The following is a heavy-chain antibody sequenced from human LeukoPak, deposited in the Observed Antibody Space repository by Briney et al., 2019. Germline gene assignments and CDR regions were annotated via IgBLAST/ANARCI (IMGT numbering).Heavy chain of an antibody. CDR3: AREGWHSSGWGGFDL. J-gene: IGHJ2*01. D-gene: IGHD6-19*01. Sequence: SETLSLTCTVSGGSISSYYWSWIRQPPGKGLEWIGYIYYSGSTNYNPSLKSRVTISVDTSKNQFSLKLSSVTAADTAVYYCAREGWHSSGWGGFDLWGRGTLVTVSS. CDR2: IYYSGST. V-gene: IGHV4-59*01. CDR1: GGSISSYY.